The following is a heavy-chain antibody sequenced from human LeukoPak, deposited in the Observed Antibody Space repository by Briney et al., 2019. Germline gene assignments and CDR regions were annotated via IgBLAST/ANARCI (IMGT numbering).Heavy chain of an antibody. CDR2: ISWNSNNI. Sequence: PGGSLRLSCAASGFTFDDYAMHWVRQAPGKGLEWVSSISWNSNNIGYVDSVKGRFTISRDNAKNSLYLQMNSLRAEDTAVYYCARGLYYYDSTHFDYWGQGTLVTVSS. D-gene: IGHD3-22*01. V-gene: IGHV3-9*01. J-gene: IGHJ4*02. CDR1: GFTFDDYA. CDR3: ARGLYYYDSTHFDY.